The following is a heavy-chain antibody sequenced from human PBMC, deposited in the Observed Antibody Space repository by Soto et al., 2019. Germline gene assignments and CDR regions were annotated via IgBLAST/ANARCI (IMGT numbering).Heavy chain of an antibody. J-gene: IGHJ3*02. CDR3: AFGYPGTTPMDAFDI. CDR1: GYTFTSYG. D-gene: IGHD1-1*01. V-gene: IGHV1-18*01. Sequence: QVQLVQSGAEVKKPGASVKVSCKASGYTFTSYGISWVRQAPGQGLEWMGWISAYNGNTNYAQKLQGRVTMTTDTSTSTGYMELRSLRSDDTAVYYCAFGYPGTTPMDAFDIWGQGTMVTVSS. CDR2: ISAYNGNT.